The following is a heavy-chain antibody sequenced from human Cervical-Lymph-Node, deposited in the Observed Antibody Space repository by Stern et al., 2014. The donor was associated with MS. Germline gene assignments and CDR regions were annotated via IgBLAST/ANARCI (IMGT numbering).Heavy chain of an antibody. CDR1: GYTFTSYA. CDR2: INAGNGNT. Sequence: DQLVESGAEVKKPGASVKVSCKASGYTFTSYAMHWVRQAPGQRLERMGWINAGNGNTKYSQKFQGRVTITRDTSASTAYMELSSLRSEDTAVYYCARGGSGSSNRFMDVWGQGTTVTVSS. CDR3: ARGGSGSSNRFMDV. V-gene: IGHV1-3*01. J-gene: IGHJ6*02. D-gene: IGHD6-19*01.